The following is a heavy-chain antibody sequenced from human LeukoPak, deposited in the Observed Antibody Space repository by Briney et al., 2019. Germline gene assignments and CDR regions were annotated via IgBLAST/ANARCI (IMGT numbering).Heavy chain of an antibody. D-gene: IGHD3-22*01. J-gene: IGHJ6*02. V-gene: IGHV4-34*01. CDR3: ARGRIAKIVVVHSFSYGMDV. CDR1: GGSFTDYF. CDR2: INDYTGDS. Sequence: SETLSLTCTVFGGSFTDYFWTWIRHSPGKGLEWIGEINDYTGDSKYNPSHNSRVSISLEESKNQLSLELRSVTAADTAVYYCARGRIAKIVVVHSFSYGMDVWGQGTTVTVSS.